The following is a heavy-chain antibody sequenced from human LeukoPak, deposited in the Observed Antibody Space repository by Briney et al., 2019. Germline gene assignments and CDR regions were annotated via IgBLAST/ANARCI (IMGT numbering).Heavy chain of an antibody. D-gene: IGHD6-19*01. J-gene: IGHJ4*02. V-gene: IGHV3-33*01. CDR2: IWPDGSIT. Sequence: GGSLRLSCAASGFIFSIYGMHCVRHAPGKGVEWVAVIWPDGSITYYADSVKGRFTISRDTSYNTLNLQMNSLRAEDTAVYYCARHTSGWDYWGQGTLVTVSS. CDR1: GFIFSIYG. CDR3: ARHTSGWDY.